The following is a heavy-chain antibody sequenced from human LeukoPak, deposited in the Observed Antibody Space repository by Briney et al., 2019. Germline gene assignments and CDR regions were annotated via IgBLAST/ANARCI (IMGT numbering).Heavy chain of an antibody. Sequence: GGSLRLSCAASGFSVSSNYVSWVRQAPGKGLEWVSVIYSGGSTNYADSVKGRFTISRDNSKNTLYLQMDSLRAEDTAVYYCAREVSSGWYGTFDYWGQGTLVTVSA. CDR2: IYSGGST. V-gene: IGHV3-66*01. CDR1: GFSVSSNY. J-gene: IGHJ4*02. D-gene: IGHD6-19*01. CDR3: AREVSSGWYGTFDY.